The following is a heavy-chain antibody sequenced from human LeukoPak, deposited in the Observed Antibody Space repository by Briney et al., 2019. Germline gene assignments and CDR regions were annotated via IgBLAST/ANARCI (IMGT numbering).Heavy chain of an antibody. CDR1: GGTFSSYA. CDR3: ELRITIFGVVKSDY. V-gene: IGHV1-69*05. CDR2: IIPIFGTA. J-gene: IGHJ4*02. Sequence: SVKVSCKASGGTFSSYAISWVRQAPGQGLEWMGGIIPIFGTANYAQKFQGRVTITTDESTSTAYMELSSLRSEDTAVYYCELRITIFGVVKSDYWGQGTLVTVSS. D-gene: IGHD3-3*01.